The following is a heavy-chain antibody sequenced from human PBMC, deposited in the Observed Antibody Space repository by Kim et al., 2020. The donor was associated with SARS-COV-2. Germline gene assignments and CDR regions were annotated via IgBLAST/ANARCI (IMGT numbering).Heavy chain of an antibody. V-gene: IGHV4-59*01. CDR1: GGSISSYH. Sequence: SETLSLTCTVSGGSISSYHWRWIRQPPGKGLEWIGHIKYSGSSNYSPSRKSRVSTLVDTSKNQISLRLSSVTAADTAVYFCARVSTVYKGDWYYVDWWGEGTLVTVS. CDR3: ARVSTVYKGDWYYVDW. J-gene: IGHJ1*01. D-gene: IGHD2-21*02. CDR2: IKYSGSS.